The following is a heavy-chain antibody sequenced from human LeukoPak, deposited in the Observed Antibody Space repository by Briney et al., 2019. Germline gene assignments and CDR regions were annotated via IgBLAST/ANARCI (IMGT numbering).Heavy chain of an antibody. V-gene: IGHV1-69*04. CDR2: IIPILGIA. Sequence: ASVKVSCKASGGTFSSYAISWVRQAPGQGLEWMGRIIPILGIANYAQKFQGRVTITADKSTSTAYMELSSLRAEDTAVYYCAKDGGYQLLYNGLNWFDPWGQGTLITVSS. CDR3: AKDGGYQLLYNGLNWFDP. D-gene: IGHD2-2*02. J-gene: IGHJ5*02. CDR1: GGTFSSYA.